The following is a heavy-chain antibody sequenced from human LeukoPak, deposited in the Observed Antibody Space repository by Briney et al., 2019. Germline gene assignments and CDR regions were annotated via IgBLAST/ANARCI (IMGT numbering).Heavy chain of an antibody. CDR1: GFTFSSYG. V-gene: IGHV3-30*03. CDR3: ARAPSRINDYMDV. D-gene: IGHD2-8*01. CDR2: ISYDGSNK. J-gene: IGHJ6*03. Sequence: GGSLRLSCAASGFTFSSYGMHWVRQAPGKGLEWVAVISYDGSNKYYADSVKGRFTISRDNSKNSLYLQMNSLRAEDTAVYYCARAPSRINDYMDVWGKGTTVTVSS.